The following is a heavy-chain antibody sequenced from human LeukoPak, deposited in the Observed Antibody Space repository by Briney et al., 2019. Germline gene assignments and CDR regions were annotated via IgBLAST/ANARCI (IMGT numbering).Heavy chain of an antibody. V-gene: IGHV3-7*01. CDR2: IKQDGSEK. J-gene: IGHJ4*02. D-gene: IGHD1-7*01. CDR1: GFTFSDYW. Sequence: GGSLRLSCAASGFTFSDYWMTWVRQAPGKGLERVAHIKQDGSEKYYVDSVKGRFTTSRDNAKNLLYLEMNSLGAEDTAVYFCARGWNYAFRFDYWGQGTMVTVSS. CDR3: ARGWNYAFRFDY.